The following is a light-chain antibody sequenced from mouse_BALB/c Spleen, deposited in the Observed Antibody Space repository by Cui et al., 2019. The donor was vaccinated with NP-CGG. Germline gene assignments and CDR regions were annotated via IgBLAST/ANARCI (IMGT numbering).Light chain of an antibody. CDR3: ALWYSNHWV. J-gene: IGLJ1*01. V-gene: IGLV1*01. CDR2: GTN. Sequence: QAVVTLESALTTSPGDTVTLTCPSSTATVTASNYANWVQEKPDHLFTGLIGGTNNRAPGVPARFSGSLIGDKAALTITGAQTEDEAIYFCALWYSNHWVFGGGTKLTVL. CDR1: TATVTASNY.